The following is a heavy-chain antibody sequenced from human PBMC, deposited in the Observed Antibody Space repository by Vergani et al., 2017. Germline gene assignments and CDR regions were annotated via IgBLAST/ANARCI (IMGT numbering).Heavy chain of an antibody. CDR2: IWYDGSKE. D-gene: IGHD2/OR15-2a*01. Sequence: VHLVESGGGLVQPGRSLRLSCSGSGFTLGDYAMTWVRQAPGKGLEWVAFIWYDGSKEYYADSVKGRFTISRDNSQNTVNLQMNSLRTEDTAVYFCANSVIAGNVGVAYFGMDVWGRGTTVTVSS. CDR1: GFTLGDYA. CDR3: ANSVIAGNVGVAYFGMDV. V-gene: IGHV3-30*02. J-gene: IGHJ6*02.